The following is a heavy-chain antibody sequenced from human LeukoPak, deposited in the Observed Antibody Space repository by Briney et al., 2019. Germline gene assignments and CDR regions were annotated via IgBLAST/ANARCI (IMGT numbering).Heavy chain of an antibody. Sequence: PETLSLTCAVSGGSISSSNWWTWVRQPPGRGLEWIGEIYHSGSTDYNPSLKSRVTISVDKSKNQFSLKLNYVTAADTAVYYCARDQTVRSWYFDLWGRGTLVTVSS. V-gene: IGHV4-4*03. D-gene: IGHD4-17*01. CDR1: GGSISSSNW. CDR3: ARDQTVRSWYFDL. J-gene: IGHJ2*01. CDR2: IYHSGST.